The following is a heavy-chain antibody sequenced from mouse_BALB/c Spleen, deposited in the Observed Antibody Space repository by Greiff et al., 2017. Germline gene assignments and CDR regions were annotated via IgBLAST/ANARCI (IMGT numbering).Heavy chain of an antibody. CDR2: INSNGGST. Sequence: EVKVVESGGGLVQPGGSLKLSCAASGFTFSSYGMSWVRQTPDKRLELVATINSNGGSTYYPDSVKGRFTISRDNAKNTLYLQMSSLKSEDTAMYYCARDRGDYWYFDVWGAGTTVTVSS. J-gene: IGHJ1*01. CDR1: GFTFSSYG. D-gene: IGHD3-1*01. CDR3: ARDRGDYWYFDV. V-gene: IGHV5-6-3*01.